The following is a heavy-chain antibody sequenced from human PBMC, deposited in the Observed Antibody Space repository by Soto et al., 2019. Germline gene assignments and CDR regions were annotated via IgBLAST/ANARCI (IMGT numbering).Heavy chain of an antibody. CDR3: AREGSVTRYYYYGMDV. CDR1: GFTFSIYS. Sequence: GGSLRLSCAACGFTFSIYSMNWVRQAPGKGLEWVAVISYDGSNKYYADSVKGRFTISRDNSKNTLYLQMNSLRAEDTAVYYCAREGSVTRYYYYGMDVWGQGTTVTVSS. V-gene: IGHV3-30*03. J-gene: IGHJ6*02. D-gene: IGHD4-4*01. CDR2: ISYDGSNK.